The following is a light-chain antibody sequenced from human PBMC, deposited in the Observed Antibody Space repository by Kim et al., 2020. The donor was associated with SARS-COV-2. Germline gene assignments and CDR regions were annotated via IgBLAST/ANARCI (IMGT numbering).Light chain of an antibody. J-gene: IGLJ3*02. CDR2: GNS. CDR1: SSNIVAGYD. Sequence: RVTISCTGSSSNIVAGYDVHWYQHLPGTAPKFLIYGNSNRPSGVPDRFSGSKSGTSASLAITGLQTEDEADYYCQSYDSSLNHWVFGGGTQLTVL. V-gene: IGLV1-40*01. CDR3: QSYDSSLNHWV.